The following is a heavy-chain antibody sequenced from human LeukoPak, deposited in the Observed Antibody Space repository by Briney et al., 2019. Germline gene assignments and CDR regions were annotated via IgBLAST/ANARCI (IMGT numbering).Heavy chain of an antibody. J-gene: IGHJ5*01. CDR2: FFCGGST. V-gene: IGHV4-39*01. CDR1: GGSISSSSYY. D-gene: IGHD6-13*01. Sequence: SETLSLTCTVSGGSISSSSYYWGWIRQPPGKGLEWIGSFFCGGSTYYNPSLKSRVTISVDTSRNQFSLKLTSVTAADMAVYYCARHLQYSSIWYNWFDSWGQGSLVTVSS. CDR3: ARHLQYSSIWYNWFDS.